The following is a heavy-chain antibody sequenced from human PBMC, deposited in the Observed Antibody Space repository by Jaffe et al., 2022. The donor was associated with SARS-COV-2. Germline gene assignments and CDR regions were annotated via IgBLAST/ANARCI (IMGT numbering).Heavy chain of an antibody. CDR1: GYSFTSYW. Sequence: EVQLVQSGAEVKKPGESLKISCKGSGYSFTSYWIGWVRQMPGKGLEWMGIIYPGDSDTRYSPSFQGQVTISADKSISTAYLQWSSLKASDTAMYYCARHKLTGSYRLDAFDIWGQGTMVTVSS. V-gene: IGHV5-51*01. CDR2: IYPGDSDT. J-gene: IGHJ3*02. CDR3: ARHKLTGSYRLDAFDI. D-gene: IGHD1-26*01.